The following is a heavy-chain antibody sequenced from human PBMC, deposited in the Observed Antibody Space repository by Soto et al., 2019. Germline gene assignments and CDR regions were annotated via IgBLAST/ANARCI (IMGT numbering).Heavy chain of an antibody. V-gene: IGHV3-23*01. CDR1: GLTFSSYA. CDR2: ISGSGDST. D-gene: IGHD1-1*01. J-gene: IGHJ4*02. Sequence: RGPLRLSCAASGLTFSSYAMTWVRQAPGKGLEWVSAISGSGDSTYYADSVKGRFTISRDQSKNTLYLQMHSLRAEDTAVYFCAKDRDNGAERYYFDEWGQRTLVTV. CDR3: AKDRDNGAERYYFDE.